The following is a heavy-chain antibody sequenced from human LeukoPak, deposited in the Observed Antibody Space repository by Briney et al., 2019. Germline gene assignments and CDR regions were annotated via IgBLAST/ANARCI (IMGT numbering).Heavy chain of an antibody. J-gene: IGHJ3*02. CDR2: ISAYNGNT. D-gene: IGHD3-3*01. CDR3: ARDQDFWSGPNAFDI. CDR1: GYTFTSYG. Sequence: ASVKVSCKASGYTFTSYGISWVRQAPGQGLEWMGWISAYNGNTNYAQKLQGRVTMTTDTSTSTAYMELRSLRSDDTAVYYCARDQDFWSGPNAFDIWGQGTMVTVSS. V-gene: IGHV1-18*01.